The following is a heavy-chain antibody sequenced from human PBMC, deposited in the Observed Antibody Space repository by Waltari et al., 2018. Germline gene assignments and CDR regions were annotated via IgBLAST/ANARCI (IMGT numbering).Heavy chain of an antibody. D-gene: IGHD3-22*01. CDR2: ISWNSGSI. J-gene: IGHJ3*02. V-gene: IGHV3-9*01. Sequence: EVQLVESGGGLVQPGRSLRLSCAASGFTFDAYAMPWVRPAPGKGLGWVSGISWNSGSIGDADSVKGVFTISRDNAKNSLYVQMNSLRAEDTALYYCAKDSQEGAIYDSSGYSALDIWGQGTMVTVSS. CDR3: AKDSQEGAIYDSSGYSALDI. CDR1: GFTFDAYA.